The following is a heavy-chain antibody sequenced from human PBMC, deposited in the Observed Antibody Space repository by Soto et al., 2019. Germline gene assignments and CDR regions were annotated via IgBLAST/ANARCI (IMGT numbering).Heavy chain of an antibody. Sequence: QVQLVESGGGVVQPGRSLRLSCAASGFTFSSYGMHWVRQAPGKGLEWVAVISYDGSNKYYADSVKGRFTISRDNSKNTLYLQMNSLRAEDTAVYYWAKNAGDYGAFDIWGQGTMVTVSS. D-gene: IGHD4-17*01. CDR3: AKNAGDYGAFDI. CDR2: ISYDGSNK. CDR1: GFTFSSYG. J-gene: IGHJ3*02. V-gene: IGHV3-30*18.